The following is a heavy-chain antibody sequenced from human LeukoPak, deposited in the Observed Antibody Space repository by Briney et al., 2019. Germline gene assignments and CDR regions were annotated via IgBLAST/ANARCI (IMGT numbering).Heavy chain of an antibody. V-gene: IGHV3-30*18. D-gene: IGHD1-1*01. Sequence: GRSLRLSCAASGFTFSSYGMHWVRQAPGKGLEWVAVISYDGSNKYYADSVKGRFTISRDNSKNTLYLQMNSLRAEDTAVYYCAKENDGLIDYWGQGTLVTVSS. CDR3: AKENDGLIDY. J-gene: IGHJ4*02. CDR2: ISYDGSNK. CDR1: GFTFSSYG.